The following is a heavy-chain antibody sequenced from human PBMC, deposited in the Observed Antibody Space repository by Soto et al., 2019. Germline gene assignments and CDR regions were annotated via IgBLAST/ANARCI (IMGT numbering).Heavy chain of an antibody. D-gene: IGHD1-1*01. CDR2: IYYSGST. J-gene: IGHJ5*02. Sequence: PSETLSLTCTVSGGSISSYYWSWIRQPPGKGLEWIGYIYYSGSTNYNPSLKSRVTISVDTSKNQFSLKLSSVTAADTAVYYCASSAGWNRNWFDPWGQGTLVTVSS. CDR3: ASSAGWNRNWFDP. V-gene: IGHV4-59*01. CDR1: GGSISSYY.